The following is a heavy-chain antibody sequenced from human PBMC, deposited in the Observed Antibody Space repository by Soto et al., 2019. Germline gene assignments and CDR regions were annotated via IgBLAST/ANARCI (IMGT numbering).Heavy chain of an antibody. CDR1: GLTYNNYT. Sequence: GGSLRLSCVASGLTYNNYTMNWVRQAPGKGLEWVASISGRSSHIYYADSLRGRFTISRDNTKKSLYLKMNNLRAEDTAVYYFATTGSRFSEY. CDR2: ISGRSSHI. J-gene: IGHJ1*01. CDR3: ATTGSRFSEY. V-gene: IGHV3-21*01.